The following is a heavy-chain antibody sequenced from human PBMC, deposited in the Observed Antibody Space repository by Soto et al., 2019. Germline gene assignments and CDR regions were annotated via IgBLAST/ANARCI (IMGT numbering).Heavy chain of an antibody. J-gene: IGHJ4*02. D-gene: IGHD1-26*01. CDR1: GYTFTSYA. Sequence: QVQLVQSGAEVKKPGASVKVSCKASGYTFTSYAMHWVRQAPGRRLEWMGWINAGNGNTKYSQKFQGRVTITRDTSASTAYMELSSLRSEDTAVYYCARDLGVGAASDYWGQGTLVTVSS. V-gene: IGHV1-3*01. CDR3: ARDLGVGAASDY. CDR2: INAGNGNT.